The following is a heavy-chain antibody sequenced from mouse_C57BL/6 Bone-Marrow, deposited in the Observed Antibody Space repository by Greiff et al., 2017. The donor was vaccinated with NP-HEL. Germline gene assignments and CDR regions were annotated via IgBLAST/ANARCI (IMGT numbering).Heavy chain of an antibody. CDR1: GFSLSTSGMG. CDR3: SRNRFPSYAMDY. J-gene: IGHJ4*01. CDR2: IYWDDDK. Sequence: QVQLKESGPGLLQSSQTLSLTCSFSGFSLSTSGMGVGWLRQPSGKGLVWLSHIYWDDDKCYNPSLKSRLTISKDTSRNQVFLKITSMDTADTATYYCSRNRFPSYAMDYWGQGTAVTVSS. V-gene: IGHV8-12*01.